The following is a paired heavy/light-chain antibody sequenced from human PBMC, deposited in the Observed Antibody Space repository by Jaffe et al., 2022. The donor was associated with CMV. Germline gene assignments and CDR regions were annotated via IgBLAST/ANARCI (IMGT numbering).Heavy chain of an antibody. D-gene: IGHD5-18*01. Sequence: EVQLVESGGGSVQPGGSLRLSCAASGFTFSSYEMNWVRQAPGKGLEWVSYISSSGNTIYYADSVKGRFTISRDNAKNSLYLQMNSLRAEDTAVYYCASIARRAVDTAMVWYYSYMDVWGKGTTVTVSS. J-gene: IGHJ6*03. V-gene: IGHV3-48*03. CDR1: GFTFSSYE. CDR3: ASIARRAVDTAMVWYYSYMDV. CDR2: ISSSGNTI.
Light chain of an antibody. CDR3: MQALQTPVFT. CDR1: QSLLHSNGYNY. Sequence: DIVMTQSPLSLPVTPGEPASISCRSSQSLLHSNGYNYLDWYLQKPGQSPQLLIYLGSNRASGVPDRFSGSGSGTDFTLKISRVEAEDVGVYYCMQALQTPVFTFGPGTKVDIK. CDR2: LGS. J-gene: IGKJ3*01. V-gene: IGKV2-28*01.